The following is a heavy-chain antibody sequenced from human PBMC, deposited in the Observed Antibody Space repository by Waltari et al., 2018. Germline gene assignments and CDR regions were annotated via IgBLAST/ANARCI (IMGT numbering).Heavy chain of an antibody. J-gene: IGHJ4*02. CDR1: GDSINNYF. CDR3: ARSFDFWSGYSLGH. CDR2: PSHSGST. Sequence: QVQLQESGPGLVKPSETLSLTCTVSGDSINNYFWGWVRQPPGTRLEWIGYPSHSGSTRYNPSLKSRVTISVDKSKNQFSLRLDSVTAADTAIYYCARSFDFWSGYSLGHWGQGTLVTVSS. D-gene: IGHD3-3*01. V-gene: IGHV4-59*01.